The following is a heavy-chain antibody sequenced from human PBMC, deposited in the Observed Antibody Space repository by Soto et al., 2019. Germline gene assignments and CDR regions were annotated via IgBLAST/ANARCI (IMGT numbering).Heavy chain of an antibody. CDR1: GFTFSSCP. J-gene: IGHJ4*02. V-gene: IGHV3-30-3*01. CDR2: ISYDGSNK. Sequence: QVQLVESGGGVVQPGRSLRLSCAASGFTFSSCPMHWVRQAPGKGLEWVAVISYDGSNKYSAASVKGRFPISRDSSKNTLYLQMNSLTPEDTAVYYCAREPEYSSGWGFDYWGQGTLVTVSS. CDR3: AREPEYSSGWGFDY. D-gene: IGHD6-19*01.